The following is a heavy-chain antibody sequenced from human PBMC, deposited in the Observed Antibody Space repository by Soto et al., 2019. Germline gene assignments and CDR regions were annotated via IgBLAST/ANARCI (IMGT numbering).Heavy chain of an antibody. J-gene: IGHJ4*02. CDR3: EKDLRLAARRYYFDY. V-gene: IGHV3-23*01. CDR1: GFTFSSYA. D-gene: IGHD6-6*01. CDR2: ISGSGGST. Sequence: EVQLLESGGRLVQPGGSLRLSCAASGFTFSSYAMSWVRQAPGKGLEWVPAISGSGGSTYYADSVKGRFTISRDNSKNTLYLQRNSLRAEDTAVYYCEKDLRLAARRYYFDYWGQGTLVTVSS.